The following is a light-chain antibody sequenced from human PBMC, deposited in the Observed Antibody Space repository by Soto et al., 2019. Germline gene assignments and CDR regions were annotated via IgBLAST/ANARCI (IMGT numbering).Light chain of an antibody. CDR1: QGIAPY. J-gene: IGKJ4*01. CDR2: ATS. V-gene: IGKV1-27*01. Sequence: DVQMTQSPSSLSAFVGDRVTITCRASQGIAPYLAWFQQKPGKVPKLLIYATSTLQSGVPSRFSGSGSGTDFTLTINSLQPEDVGTYYCQKYNSTPLTFGGGIKVEIK. CDR3: QKYNSTPLT.